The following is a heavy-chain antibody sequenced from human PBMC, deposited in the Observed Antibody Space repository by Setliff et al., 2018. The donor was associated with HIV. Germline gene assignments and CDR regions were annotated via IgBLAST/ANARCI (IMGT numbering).Heavy chain of an antibody. V-gene: IGHV1-18*01. D-gene: IGHD3-9*01. CDR3: ARARLQGIVTAVGPRDNCLDP. Sequence: ASVKVSCKASGYSFINYGISWVRQAPGQGLEWMGWISAYTGHTDYASRLLGRVTLTTDTSTSSAYMELRSLSSDDTAVYFCARARLQGIVTAVGPRDNCLDPWGQGTRVTVSS. CDR1: GYSFINYG. J-gene: IGHJ5*02. CDR2: ISAYTGHT.